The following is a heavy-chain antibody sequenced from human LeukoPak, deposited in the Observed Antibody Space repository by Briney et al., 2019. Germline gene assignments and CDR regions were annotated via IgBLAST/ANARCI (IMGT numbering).Heavy chain of an antibody. CDR3: AKDTGIAVVGTIDY. V-gene: IGHV3-9*01. CDR1: GFTFDDYA. D-gene: IGHD6-19*01. J-gene: IGHJ4*02. Sequence: PGGSLRLSCAASGFTFDDYAMHWVRQAPGKGLEWVSGISWNSGSIGYADSVKGRFTISRDNAKNSLYLQMNSLRAEDTALYYCAKDTGIAVVGTIDYWGQGTLVTVSS. CDR2: ISWNSGSI.